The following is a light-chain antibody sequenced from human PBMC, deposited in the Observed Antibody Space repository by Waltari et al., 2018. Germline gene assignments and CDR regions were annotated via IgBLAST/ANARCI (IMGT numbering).Light chain of an antibody. CDR3: SSYAGDNRLI. V-gene: IGLV2-23*02. CDR1: SNDVGSFDL. Sequence: QSALTQPASVSGSPGQSITISCTGTSNDVGSFDLFSWYQQHPGKAPKLLIYQVTKRPSEISYRFSGSKSGSTASLTISGLQSEDEADYYCSSYAGDNRLIFGGGTKVTVL. J-gene: IGLJ2*01. CDR2: QVT.